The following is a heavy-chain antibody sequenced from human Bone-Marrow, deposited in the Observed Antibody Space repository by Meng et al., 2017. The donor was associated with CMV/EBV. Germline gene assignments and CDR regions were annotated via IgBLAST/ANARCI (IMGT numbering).Heavy chain of an antibody. D-gene: IGHD5-18*01. J-gene: IGHJ6*02. V-gene: IGHV3-66*02. CDR1: GFTVSSNY. CDR2: IYSGGST. CDR3: ARGYSYGYDYYYNYGMDV. Sequence: GGSLRLSCAASGFTVSSNYMSWVRQAPGKGLEWVSVIYSGGSTYYADSVKGRFTISRDNSKNTLYLQMNSLRAEDTAVYYCARGYSYGYDYYYNYGMDVWGQGTTVTVSS.